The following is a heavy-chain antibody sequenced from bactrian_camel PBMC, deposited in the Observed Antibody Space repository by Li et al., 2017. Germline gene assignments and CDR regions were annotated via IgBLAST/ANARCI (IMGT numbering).Heavy chain of an antibody. Sequence: HVQLVESGGGLVQPGGSLRLSCTASGFTFSMYGMIWVREAPGKERERVASIYTGDGTTNYADSVKGRFTISLENAVNDNGKNTMYLQLNALLPEDTAMYFCVLVPYSCQTWSWAWPRDWGQGTQVTVS. CDR1: GFTFSMYG. CDR3: VLVPYSCQTWSWAWPRD. CDR2: IYTGDGTT. J-gene: IGHJ4*01. V-gene: IGHV3S1*01. D-gene: IGHD6*01.